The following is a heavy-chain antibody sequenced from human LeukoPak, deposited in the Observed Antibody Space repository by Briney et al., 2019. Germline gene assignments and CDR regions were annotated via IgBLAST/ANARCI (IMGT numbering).Heavy chain of an antibody. CDR2: IYTSGST. D-gene: IGHD6-13*01. CDR1: GGSISSYY. V-gene: IGHV4-4*07. J-gene: IGHJ3*02. Sequence: SETLSLTCTVSGGSISSYYCSWIRQPAGKGLEWIGRIYTSGSTNYNPSLKSRVTMSVDTSKNQFSLKLSSVTAADTAVYYCARGQRSDDGSWYGLDIWGQGTMVTVSS. CDR3: ARGQRSDDGSWYGLDI.